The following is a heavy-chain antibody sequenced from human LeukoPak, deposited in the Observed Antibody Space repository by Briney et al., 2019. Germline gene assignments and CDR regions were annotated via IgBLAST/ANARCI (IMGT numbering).Heavy chain of an antibody. J-gene: IGHJ3*02. V-gene: IGHV4-59*01. CDR1: GDSISSDY. D-gene: IGHD2-21*02. Sequence: PSETLSLTCAVSGDSISSDYWSWIRQPPGKGLEWIGSIYYSGSTNYNPSLKSRVTISLDTSGNQFSLKLSSVTAADTAVYYCASGYCGGACQLGGVDMWGQGTMVTVSS. CDR2: IYYSGST. CDR3: ASGYCGGACQLGGVDM.